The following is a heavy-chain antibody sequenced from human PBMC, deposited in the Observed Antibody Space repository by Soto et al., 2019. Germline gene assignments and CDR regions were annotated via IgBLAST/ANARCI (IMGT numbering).Heavy chain of an antibody. CDR2: IYYSGST. CDR3: ARVDYDSSGYDIYYYYSGMAV. J-gene: IGHJ6*04. D-gene: IGHD3-22*01. CDR1: CGYIISHY. V-gene: IGHV4-59*11. Sequence: TLRHPWTVVCGYIISHYWRWIRKTPRKGLEWIGYIYYSGSTNYNPSLKSRVTISVDTSKNQFSLKLSSVTAADTAVYYCARVDYDSSGYDIYYYYSGMAVWGKGTTVTVSS.